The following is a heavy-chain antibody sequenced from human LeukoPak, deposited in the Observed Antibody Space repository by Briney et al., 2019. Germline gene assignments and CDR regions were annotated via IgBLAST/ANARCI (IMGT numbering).Heavy chain of an antibody. CDR2: MWYDGSRE. Sequence: GGSLRLSCAASGFILSTHGMHWVRQAPGKGLEWVAGMWYDGSREDYADSVKGRFTISRGMSKNTLNLQMNSLRVEDTAMFYCARDLSFGSLDFRGQGTLVTVSS. D-gene: IGHD1-26*01. CDR1: GFILSTHG. CDR3: ARDLSFGSLDF. J-gene: IGHJ4*02. V-gene: IGHV3-33*01.